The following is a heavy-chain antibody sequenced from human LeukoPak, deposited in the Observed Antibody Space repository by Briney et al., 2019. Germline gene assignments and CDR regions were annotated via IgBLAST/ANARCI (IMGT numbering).Heavy chain of an antibody. D-gene: IGHD3-22*01. CDR1: GFTFNSYS. CDR2: ISSSSSYK. CDR3: AREDYYNSGGYYLDY. V-gene: IGHV3-21*01. J-gene: IGHJ4*02. Sequence: GGSLRLSCAASGFTFNSYSMNWVRQAPGKGLEWVSSISSSSSYKKNADSLKGRFTISRDNAKNSLYLQMNSLRAEDTAVYFCAREDYYNSGGYYLDYWGQGTLVTVSS.